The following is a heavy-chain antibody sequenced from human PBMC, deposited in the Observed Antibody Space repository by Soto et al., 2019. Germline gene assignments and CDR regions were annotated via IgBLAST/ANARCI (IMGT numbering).Heavy chain of an antibody. CDR2: ISYDGSNK. V-gene: IGHV3-30-3*01. CDR1: GFTFSSYA. D-gene: IGHD6-6*01. Sequence: GGSLRLSCAASGFTFSSYAMHWVRQAPGKGLEWVAVISYDGSNKYYADSVKGRFTISRDNPKNTLYLQMNSLRAEDTAVYYCARDKLWYSSSQYYGMDVWGQGTRVTVSS. CDR3: ARDKLWYSSSQYYGMDV. J-gene: IGHJ6*02.